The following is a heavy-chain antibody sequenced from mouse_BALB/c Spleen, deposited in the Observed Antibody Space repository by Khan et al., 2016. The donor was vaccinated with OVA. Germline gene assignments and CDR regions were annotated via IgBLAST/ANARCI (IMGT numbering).Heavy chain of an antibody. J-gene: IGHJ4*01. CDR3: ARPPYFSYVMVY. D-gene: IGHD2-10*01. CDR1: GYTFANFG. V-gene: IGHV9-3-1*01. Sequence: QIQLVQSGPELKKPGETIKISCKASGYTFANFGMNWVKQAPGKGLKWMGWINTYTGEPTYADDFKGRFAFSLETSASTAYLQITNLKTEDTATAFCARPPYFSYVMVYWGQGTSVTVSS. CDR2: INTYTGEP.